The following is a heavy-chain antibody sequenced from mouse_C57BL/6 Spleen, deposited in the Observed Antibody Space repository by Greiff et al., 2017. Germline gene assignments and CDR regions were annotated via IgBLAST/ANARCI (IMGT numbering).Heavy chain of an antibody. CDR1: GYTFTDYN. V-gene: IGHV1-22*01. Sequence: VQLQQSGPELVKPGASVKMSCEASGYTFTDYNMHWVKQSHGKSLEWIGYINPNNGGTSYNQKFKGKATLTVNKSSSTAYMELRSLTSEDSAVYYCARALYSNYLDYWGQGTTLTVSS. D-gene: IGHD2-5*01. J-gene: IGHJ2*01. CDR2: INPNNGGT. CDR3: ARALYSNYLDY.